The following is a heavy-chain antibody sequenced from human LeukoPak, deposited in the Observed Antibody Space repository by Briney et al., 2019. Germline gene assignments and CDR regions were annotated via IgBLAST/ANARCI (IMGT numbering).Heavy chain of an antibody. CDR1: GFTFSSYA. CDR2: ISGSGGST. V-gene: IGHV3-23*01. CDR3: AKVKGVTIFGVVPGAFDI. D-gene: IGHD3-3*01. J-gene: IGHJ3*02. Sequence: GGSLSLSCAASGFTFSSYAMSWVRQAPGKGLEWVSAISGSGGSTYYADSVKGRFTISRDNSKNTLYLQMNSLRAEDTAVYYCAKVKGVTIFGVVPGAFDIWGQGTMVTVSS.